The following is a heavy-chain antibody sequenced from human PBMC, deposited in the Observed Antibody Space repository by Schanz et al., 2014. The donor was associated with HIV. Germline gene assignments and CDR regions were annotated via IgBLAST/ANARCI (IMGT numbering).Heavy chain of an antibody. Sequence: VQLVDSGGGLVQPGGSLRLSCVASGFPFSNFAMNWVRQAPGKGLEWVSSIGSGGGYKYYADSVNGRFTISRDNAKNSLHLQMSRLGAEDTAVYYCARDLHDYGDARTDYWGQGILVTVSS. CDR3: ARDLHDYGDARTDY. D-gene: IGHD4-17*01. J-gene: IGHJ4*02. CDR1: GFPFSNFA. V-gene: IGHV3-21*06. CDR2: IGSGGGYK.